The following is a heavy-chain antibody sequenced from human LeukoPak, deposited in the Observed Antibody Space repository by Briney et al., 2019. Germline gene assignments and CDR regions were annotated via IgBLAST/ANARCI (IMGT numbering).Heavy chain of an antibody. V-gene: IGHV3-43*02. CDR1: GFTFDDYA. D-gene: IGHD3-10*01. CDR2: ISGDGGST. Sequence: GGSLRLSCAASGFTFDDYAMHWVRQAPRKGLEWVSLISGDGGSTYYADSVKGRFTISRDNSKNSLYLQMNSLRTEDTALYYCATHDYYGSGSYYNVGYYYMDVWGKGTTVTVSS. CDR3: ATHDYYGSGSYYNVGYYYMDV. J-gene: IGHJ6*03.